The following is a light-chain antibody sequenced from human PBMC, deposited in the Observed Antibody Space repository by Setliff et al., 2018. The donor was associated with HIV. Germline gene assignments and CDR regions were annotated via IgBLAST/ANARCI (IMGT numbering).Light chain of an antibody. CDR2: GNS. CDR3: QSCDSGLSGYV. Sequence: QSVLTQPPSVSGAPGQKITISCTGSSSNIGAGYDVHWYQHLPGTAPKLLIYGNSSRPSGVPDRFSGSKSDTSASLAITGLQAEDEADYYCQSCDSGLSGYVFGSGTKVTVL. V-gene: IGLV1-40*01. CDR1: SSNIGAGYD. J-gene: IGLJ1*01.